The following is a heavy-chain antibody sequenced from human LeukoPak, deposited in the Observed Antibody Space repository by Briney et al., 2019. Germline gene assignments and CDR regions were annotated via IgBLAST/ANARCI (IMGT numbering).Heavy chain of an antibody. CDR2: ISRMGFTT. CDR1: GFTLNSNA. Sequence: PGGSLRLSCAVSGFTLNSNAMCWVRQAPGKGLEWVSGISRMGFTTYYADSVKGRFTISRDTPKNTLYLKMNTLRPDDTAVYYCAKEEVPNDYWGQGTLVTVSS. CDR3: AKEEVPNDY. V-gene: IGHV3-23*01. J-gene: IGHJ4*02. D-gene: IGHD2-2*01.